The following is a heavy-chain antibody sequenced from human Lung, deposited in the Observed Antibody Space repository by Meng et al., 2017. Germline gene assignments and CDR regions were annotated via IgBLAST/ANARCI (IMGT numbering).Heavy chain of an antibody. CDR2: INHSGST. CDR1: GGSFIDYY. V-gene: IGHV4-34*01. CDR3: ARGPTTMAHDFDY. D-gene: IGHD4-11*01. J-gene: IGHJ4*02. Sequence: QWRLQQWGAGLLKPSGTLSLTCVVSGGSFIDYYWSWIRQPPGKGLEWIGEINHSGSTNYNPSLESRATISVDTSQNNLSLKLSSVTAADSAVYYCARGPTTMAHDFDYWGQGTLVTVSS.